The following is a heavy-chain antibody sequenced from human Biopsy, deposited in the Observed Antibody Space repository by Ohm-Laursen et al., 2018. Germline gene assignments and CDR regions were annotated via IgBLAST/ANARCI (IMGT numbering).Heavy chain of an antibody. J-gene: IGHJ6*02. V-gene: IGHV4-59*01. CDR3: ARDFRAGSGFLRSNNHYCGMDV. Sequence: GTLSFTCTVFGGSFSGYYWTWTRQTQGKGWGGIGYLYYHNGRSSYNPSRKSRVTMSVHTTQNQFTLNLNSVTAADTAVYYCARDFRAGSGFLRSNNHYCGMDVWGPGTRVTVSS. D-gene: IGHD5-24*01. CDR1: GGSFSGYY. CDR2: LYYHNGRS.